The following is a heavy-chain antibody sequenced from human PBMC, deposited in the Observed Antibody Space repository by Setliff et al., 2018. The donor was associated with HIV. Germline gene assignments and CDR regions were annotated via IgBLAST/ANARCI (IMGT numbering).Heavy chain of an antibody. D-gene: IGHD6-13*01. V-gene: IGHV5-51*01. CDR1: GYSFVDSW. CDR2: IYPGDSDS. J-gene: IGHJ4*02. CDR3: ARRPGIAAAGGKLDY. Sequence: PGESLKISCKGSGYSFVDSWIGWVRQMPGKGLEWVGFIYPGDSDSRYSPSFRGQVTISADKSTTTAYLDWASLKASDTAMYYCARRPGIAAAGGKLDYWGQGTLVTVSS.